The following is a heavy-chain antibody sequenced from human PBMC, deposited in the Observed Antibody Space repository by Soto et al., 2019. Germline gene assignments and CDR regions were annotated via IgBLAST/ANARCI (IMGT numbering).Heavy chain of an antibody. V-gene: IGHV1-8*01. Sequence: QVQLVQSGAEVKKPRASVKVSCKASGYTFTSNDINWVRQATGQGFEWMGWMSPKSGDTGQAQKYRGRVTMTRDTSIRTAYMELSSLRSEDTAVYYCAGGPPNWGFDFWGQGTLVTVPS. CDR3: AGGPPNWGFDF. D-gene: IGHD7-27*01. J-gene: IGHJ4*02. CDR1: GYTFTSND. CDR2: MSPKSGDT.